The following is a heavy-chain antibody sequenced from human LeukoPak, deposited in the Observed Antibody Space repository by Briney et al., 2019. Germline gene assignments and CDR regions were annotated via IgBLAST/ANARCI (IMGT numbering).Heavy chain of an antibody. D-gene: IGHD5-18*01. CDR2: IYHSGST. Sequence: SETLSLTCTVSGGSISSGGYYWSWIRQPPGKGLEWIGYIYHSGSTYYNPSLKSRVTISVDRSKNQFSLKLSSVTAADTAVYYCARDGFVDTAMGAYFDYWGQGTLVTVSS. J-gene: IGHJ4*02. CDR3: ARDGFVDTAMGAYFDY. CDR1: GGSISSGGYY. V-gene: IGHV4-30-2*01.